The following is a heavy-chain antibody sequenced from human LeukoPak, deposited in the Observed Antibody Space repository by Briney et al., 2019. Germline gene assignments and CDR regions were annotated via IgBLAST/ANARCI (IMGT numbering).Heavy chain of an antibody. J-gene: IGHJ5*02. V-gene: IGHV1-18*04. Sequence: GASVKVSCKASGYTFTSYGISWVRQAPGQGLEWMGWISAYNGNTNYAQKLQGRVTMTTDTSTSTAYMELRSLRSDDTAVCYCARARYCSSTSCLRSWFDPWGQGTLVTVSS. CDR3: ARARYCSSTSCLRSWFDP. CDR1: GYTFTSYG. CDR2: ISAYNGNT. D-gene: IGHD2-2*01.